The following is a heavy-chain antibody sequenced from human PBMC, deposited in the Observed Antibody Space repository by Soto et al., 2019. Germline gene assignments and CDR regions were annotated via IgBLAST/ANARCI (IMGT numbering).Heavy chain of an antibody. D-gene: IGHD3-3*01. V-gene: IGHV1-18*01. Sequence: GASVKVSCKASGYTFTNYGVSWVRQAPGQGLEWMGWIGGYKGNTNYAQKLQGRVTLTTDTSTSTAYMELRSLRSDDTAVYYCARGFPLWFDPWGQGTLVTVSS. J-gene: IGHJ5*02. CDR1: GYTFTNYG. CDR3: ARGFPLWFDP. CDR2: IGGYKGNT.